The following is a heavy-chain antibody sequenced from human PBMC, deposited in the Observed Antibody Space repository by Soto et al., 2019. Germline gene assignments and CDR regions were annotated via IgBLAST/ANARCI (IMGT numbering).Heavy chain of an antibody. V-gene: IGHV4-4*07. Sequence: SETLSLTCAASGDSISSYSWNWIRQTAGRGLEWIGRVSPSGHTQYRSSFETRVTISVDMSTNQFFLELRYVTAADTAVYYCARESGENWSYEAYWGQGTQVTVSS. CDR1: GDSISSYS. CDR3: ARESGENWSYEAY. J-gene: IGHJ4*02. D-gene: IGHD1-7*01. CDR2: VSPSGHT.